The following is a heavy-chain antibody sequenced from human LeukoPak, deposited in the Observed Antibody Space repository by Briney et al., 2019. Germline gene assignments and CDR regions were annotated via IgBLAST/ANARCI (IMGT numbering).Heavy chain of an antibody. CDR2: IRYDGSNK. J-gene: IGHJ4*02. CDR3: AKVGPGIAAAGVDY. V-gene: IGHV3-30*02. D-gene: IGHD6-13*01. Sequence: GGSLRLSCAASGFTFSNYGMHWVRQAPGKGLEWVAFIRYDGSNKYYADSVKGRFTISRDNSKNTLYLQMNSLRAEDTAVYYCAKVGPGIAAAGVDYWGQGTLVTVSS. CDR1: GFTFSNYG.